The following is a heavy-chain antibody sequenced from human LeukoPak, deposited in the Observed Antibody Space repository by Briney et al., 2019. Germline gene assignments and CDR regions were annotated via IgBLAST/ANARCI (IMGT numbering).Heavy chain of an antibody. V-gene: IGHV3-48*01. CDR3: ARVGIAVASNPSHDY. CDR1: GFSFSLYS. D-gene: IGHD6-19*01. CDR2: ISSSSSTI. J-gene: IGHJ4*02. Sequence: PGGSLRLSCVASGFSFSLYSMNWVRQTPGKGLEWVSHISSSSSTIYYADSVKGRFTISRDNAKNSLYLQMDSLRVEDAAVYFCARVGIAVASNPSHDYWGQGTLVTVSS.